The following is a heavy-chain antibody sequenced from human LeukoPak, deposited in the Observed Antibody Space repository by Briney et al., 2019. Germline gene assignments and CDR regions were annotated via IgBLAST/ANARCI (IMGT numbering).Heavy chain of an antibody. V-gene: IGHV1-2*02. Sequence: ASAKVSCKASGYTFTDYYMHWVRQAPGQGLEWMGWINPSSGGTNYAQKFQGRVIMTRDMSTSTVYMELSSLRSEDTAVYFCARYGHSPFFDYWGQGTLVIVSS. CDR3: ARYGHSPFFDY. CDR1: GYTFTDYY. CDR2: INPSSGGT. D-gene: IGHD4-17*01. J-gene: IGHJ4*02.